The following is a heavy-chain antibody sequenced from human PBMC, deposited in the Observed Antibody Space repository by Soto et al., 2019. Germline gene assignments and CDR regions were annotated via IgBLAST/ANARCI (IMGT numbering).Heavy chain of an antibody. CDR1: GFTVSSNY. D-gene: IGHD3-10*01. Sequence: GGSLRLSCAASGFTVSSNYMSWVRQAPGKGLEWVSVIYSGGSTYYADSVKGRFTISRDNSKNTLYLQMNSLRAEDTAVYYCAREILYGSGSYYKSRSYWGQGTLVTVSS. J-gene: IGHJ4*02. V-gene: IGHV3-66*01. CDR2: IYSGGST. CDR3: AREILYGSGSYYKSRSY.